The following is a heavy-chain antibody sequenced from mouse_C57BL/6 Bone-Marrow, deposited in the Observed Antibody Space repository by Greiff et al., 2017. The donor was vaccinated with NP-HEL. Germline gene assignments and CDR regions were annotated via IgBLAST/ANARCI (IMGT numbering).Heavy chain of an antibody. CDR3: ARPLYHDYGYFDV. D-gene: IGHD2-4*01. J-gene: IGHJ1*03. CDR1: GYTFTSYG. CDR2: IYPRSGNT. Sequence: VKLQESGAELARPGASVKLSCKASGYTFTSYGISWVKQRTGQGLEWIGEIYPRSGNTYYNEKFKGKATLTADKSSSTAYMELRSLTSEDSAVYFCARPLYHDYGYFDVWGTGTTVTVSS. V-gene: IGHV1-81*01.